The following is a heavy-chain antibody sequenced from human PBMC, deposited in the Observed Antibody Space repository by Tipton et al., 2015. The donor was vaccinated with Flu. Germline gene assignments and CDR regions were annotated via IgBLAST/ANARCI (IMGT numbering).Heavy chain of an antibody. CDR2: IYPGDSDT. Sequence: QLVQSGAEVKKPGESLKISCKGSGYSFTSYWIGWVRQMPGKGLEWMGIIYPGDSDTRYSPSFQGQVTISADKSISTAYLQWSSLKASDTAMYYCARPGYYDSSGYYYFDYWGQGTLVTVSS. V-gene: IGHV5-51*01. D-gene: IGHD3-22*01. CDR1: GYSFTSYW. CDR3: ARPGYYDSSGYYYFDY. J-gene: IGHJ4*02.